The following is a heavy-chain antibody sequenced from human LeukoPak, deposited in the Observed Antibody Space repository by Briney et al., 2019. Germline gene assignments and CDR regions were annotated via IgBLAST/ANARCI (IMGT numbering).Heavy chain of an antibody. D-gene: IGHD6-19*01. CDR3: ASAGGWVFFN. Sequence: GGSLRLSCAASGLPFSSHWLSWFRQSPGKGLEWVAHINRDGTEKQYLDSVKGRFTISRDNARNSQYLQMNNLRAEDTAVYYCASAGGWVFFNWGQGTLVTVSS. CDR1: GLPFSSHW. J-gene: IGHJ4*02. CDR2: INRDGTEK. V-gene: IGHV3-7*01.